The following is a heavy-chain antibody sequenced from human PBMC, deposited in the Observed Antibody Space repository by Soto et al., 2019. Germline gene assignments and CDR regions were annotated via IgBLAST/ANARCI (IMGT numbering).Heavy chain of an antibody. Sequence: SETLSLTCTVSGGSISSYYWSWIRQPPGKGLEWIGYIYYSGSTNYNPSLKSRVTISVDTSKNQFSLKLSSVTAADTAVYYCARTTNYYYYMDVWGKGTTVTVSS. CDR1: GGSISSYY. CDR2: IYYSGST. CDR3: ARTTNYYYYMDV. V-gene: IGHV4-59*01. J-gene: IGHJ6*03. D-gene: IGHD4-17*01.